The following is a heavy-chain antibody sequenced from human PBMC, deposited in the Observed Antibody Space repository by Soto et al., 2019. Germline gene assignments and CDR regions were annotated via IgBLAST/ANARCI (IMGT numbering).Heavy chain of an antibody. J-gene: IGHJ5*02. CDR2: IWYDGSNK. CDR3: ARDGSSTANWIDP. CDR1: GFTFSSYG. D-gene: IGHD2-15*01. Sequence: QTWWCLRLSCAASGFTFSSYGMHWVRQAPGKGLEWVAVIWYDGSNKYYADSVKGLFTISRDNSKNTLYLQMNSLRAEDTAVYYCARDGSSTANWIDPWGQGTPVTVSS. V-gene: IGHV3-33*01.